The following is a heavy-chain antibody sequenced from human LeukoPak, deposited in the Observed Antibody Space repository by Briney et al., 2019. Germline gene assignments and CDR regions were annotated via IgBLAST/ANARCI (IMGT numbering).Heavy chain of an antibody. J-gene: IGHJ4*02. CDR2: ISGSGGST. D-gene: IGHD6-13*01. CDR3: AKFLFAAGTAPGAFDY. CDR1: GGSISSSSYY. Sequence: PSETLSLTCTVSGGSISSSSYYWGWIRQPPGKGLEWVSAISGSGGSTYYADSVKGRFTIPRDNSKNTLYLQMNSLRAEDTAVYYCAKFLFAAGTAPGAFDYWGQGTLVTVSS. V-gene: IGHV3-23*01.